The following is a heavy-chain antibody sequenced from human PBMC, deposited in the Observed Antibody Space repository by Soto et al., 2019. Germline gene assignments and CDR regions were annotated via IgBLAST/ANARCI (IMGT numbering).Heavy chain of an antibody. CDR2: INPLPTSGST. J-gene: IGHJ4*02. CDR1: GYIFTNYY. CDR3: ARDLAAAAY. V-gene: IGHV1-46*01. D-gene: IGHD6-13*01. Sequence: ASVKVSCKASGYIFTNYYIHWVRQAPGQGLEWMAIINPLPTSGSTNYAQKFQGRVTVTRDTSTSTVYMELSSLKAEDTAIYYCARDLAAAAYWGQGTLVTFSS.